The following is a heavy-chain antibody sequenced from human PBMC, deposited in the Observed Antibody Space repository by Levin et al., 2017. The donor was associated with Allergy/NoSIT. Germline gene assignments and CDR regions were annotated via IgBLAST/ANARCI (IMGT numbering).Heavy chain of an antibody. D-gene: IGHD4-17*01. CDR3: ARDSVDYATRGDYYYYGMDV. CDR1: GGSISSGGYY. V-gene: IGHV4-31*03. Sequence: SQTLSLTCTVSGGSISSGGYYWSWIRQHPGKGLEWIGYIYYSGSTYYNPSLKSRVTISVDTSKNQFSLKLSSVTAADTAVYYCARDSVDYATRGDYYYYGMDVWGQGTTVTVSS. J-gene: IGHJ6*02. CDR2: IYYSGST.